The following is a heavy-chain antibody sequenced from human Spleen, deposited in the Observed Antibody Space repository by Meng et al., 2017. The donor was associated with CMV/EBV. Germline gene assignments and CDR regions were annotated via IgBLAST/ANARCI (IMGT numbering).Heavy chain of an antibody. CDR3: ARDYCSSTSCSRNYYYYYGMDV. CDR2: IYYSGSI. V-gene: IGHV4-61*01. Sequence: SETLSLTCSVSGGSVSSGSYYWNWIRQPPGKGLEWIGYIYYSGSIKYNPSLKSRVTISRDTSKNQFSLKLTSVTAADTAVYYCARDYCSSTSCSRNYYYYYGMDVWGQGTTVTVSS. J-gene: IGHJ6*02. D-gene: IGHD2-2*01. CDR1: GGSVSSGSYY.